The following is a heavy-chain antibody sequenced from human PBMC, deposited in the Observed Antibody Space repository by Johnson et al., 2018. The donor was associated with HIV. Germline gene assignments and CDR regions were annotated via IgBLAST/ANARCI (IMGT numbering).Heavy chain of an antibody. V-gene: IGHV3-66*01. CDR3: ARACRDGYTCDAFDI. D-gene: IGHD5-24*01. J-gene: IGHJ3*02. Sequence: VQLVESGGGLVQPGGSLRLSCAASGVTVSSNYMTWVRQAPGKGLEWVSVIFSGGSTYYADSVKGRFTISRDNSKNTLHLQMNILSVEDTAGYYCARACRDGYTCDAFDIWGQGTMVTVSS. CDR2: IFSGGST. CDR1: GVTVSSNY.